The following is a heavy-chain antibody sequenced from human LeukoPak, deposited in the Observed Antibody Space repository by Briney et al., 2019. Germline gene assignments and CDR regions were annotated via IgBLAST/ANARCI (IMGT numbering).Heavy chain of an antibody. D-gene: IGHD6-19*01. CDR2: IWYDGSNK. CDR1: GFTFSSYG. CDR3: ARDQRSSGWSHLGY. J-gene: IGHJ4*02. Sequence: GRSLRLSCAASGFTFSSYGMHWVRQAPGKGLEWVAVIWYDGSNKYYADSVKGRFTISRDNSNNTLYLQMNSLRAEDTAVYYCARDQRSSGWSHLGYWGQGTLVTVSS. V-gene: IGHV3-33*01.